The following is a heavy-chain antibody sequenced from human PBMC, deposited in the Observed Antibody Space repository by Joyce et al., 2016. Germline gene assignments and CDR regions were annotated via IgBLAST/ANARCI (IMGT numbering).Heavy chain of an antibody. D-gene: IGHD4-17*01. Sequence: EVQLLESGGGLVQPGGYLRLSCAASRFAFSSYAMSWVRQAPGKVLECVSTISSGGGSKYYADSVKGRFTISRDNSENTLYLQMSSLRAGDTAVYYCAKDQDYGDYSVDYWGQGTLVTVSS. V-gene: IGHV3-23*01. J-gene: IGHJ4*02. CDR2: ISSGGGSK. CDR1: RFAFSSYA. CDR3: AKDQDYGDYSVDY.